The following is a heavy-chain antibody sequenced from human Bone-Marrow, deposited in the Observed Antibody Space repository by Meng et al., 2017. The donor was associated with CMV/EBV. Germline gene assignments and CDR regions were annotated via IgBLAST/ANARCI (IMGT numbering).Heavy chain of an antibody. Sequence: GESLKISCAASGFTFSSYAMYWVRQAPGKGLEWVAVISYDGSNKYYADSVKGRFTISGDNSKNTLYLQMNSLRAEDTAVYYCAKDGIAAALGWWFDPWGQGTLVTVSS. V-gene: IGHV3-30*04. J-gene: IGHJ5*02. CDR1: GFTFSSYA. CDR2: ISYDGSNK. D-gene: IGHD6-13*01. CDR3: AKDGIAAALGWWFDP.